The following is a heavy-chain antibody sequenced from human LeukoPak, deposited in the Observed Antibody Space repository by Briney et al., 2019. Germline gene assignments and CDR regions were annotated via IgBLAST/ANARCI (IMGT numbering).Heavy chain of an antibody. CDR1: GGSISSSNY. J-gene: IGHJ4*02. V-gene: IGHV4-39*07. Sequence: SETLSLTCTVSGGSISSSNYWGWIRQPPGKGLEWIGSMYSSGSTYYNPSLKSRVTISVDTSKNQFSLKLSSVTAADTAVYYCARSGSGYLRYYFDYWGQGTLVTVSS. CDR2: MYSSGST. D-gene: IGHD5-12*01. CDR3: ARSGSGYLRYYFDY.